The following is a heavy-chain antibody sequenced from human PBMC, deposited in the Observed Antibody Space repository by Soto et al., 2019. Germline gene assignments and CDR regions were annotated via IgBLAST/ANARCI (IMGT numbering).Heavy chain of an antibody. Sequence: EVRLLESGGGLAQPGGSLRLSCVASGFTFSSYAMHWVRQAPGKGLDWVSTISGRAVSNYYADSVKGRCTFARDNSKNKLYLQMHSLRVEDAAVYYCSKGRQPPICGPSGMDVWGQGTMVTVSS. V-gene: IGHV3-23*01. CDR2: ISGRAVSN. CDR1: GFTFSSYA. J-gene: IGHJ6*02. CDR3: SKGRQPPICGPSGMDV. D-gene: IGHD3-3*02.